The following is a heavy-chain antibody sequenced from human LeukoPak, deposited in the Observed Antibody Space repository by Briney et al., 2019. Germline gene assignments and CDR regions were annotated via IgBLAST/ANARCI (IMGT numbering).Heavy chain of an antibody. CDR1: GFTFSSYG. D-gene: IGHD5-18*01. CDR3: AKDMVNGCYDY. V-gene: IGHV3-23*01. J-gene: IGHJ4*02. Sequence: GGSLRLSCAASGFTFSSYGMSWVRQAPGKGLEWVSEISGSGGSTYYADSVKGRFTISRDNSKNTLYLQMNSLRAEDPAVYYCAKDMVNGCYDYWGQGTLVTVSS. CDR2: ISGSGGST.